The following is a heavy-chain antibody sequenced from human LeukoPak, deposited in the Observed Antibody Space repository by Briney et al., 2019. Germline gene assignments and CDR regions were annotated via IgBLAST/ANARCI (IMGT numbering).Heavy chain of an antibody. D-gene: IGHD3-22*01. CDR2: ISSSSSYI. CDR1: GFTFSSYS. Sequence: GGSLRLSCAASGFTFSSYSMNWVRQAPGKGLEWVSSISSSSSYIYYADSVKGRFTISRDNSKNTLYLQMNSLRAEDTAVYYCARAPPYYYDSSGYYYYWGQGTLVTVSS. V-gene: IGHV3-21*04. CDR3: ARAPPYYYDSSGYYYY. J-gene: IGHJ4*02.